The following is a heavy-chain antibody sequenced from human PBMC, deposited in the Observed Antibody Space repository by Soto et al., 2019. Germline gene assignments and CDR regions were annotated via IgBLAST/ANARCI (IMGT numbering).Heavy chain of an antibody. CDR3: ARDSEYCSGGSCYSPYWFDY. D-gene: IGHD2-15*01. CDR2: ISSSSSYI. Sequence: EVQLVESGGDLVKPGGSLRLSCAASGFTFSSYSMNWVRQAPGKGLEWVSSISSSSSYIYYADSVKGRFTISRDNAKNSLYLQMNSLRAEDTAVYYCARDSEYCSGGSCYSPYWFDYWGQGTLVTVSS. CDR1: GFTFSSYS. V-gene: IGHV3-21*01. J-gene: IGHJ4*02.